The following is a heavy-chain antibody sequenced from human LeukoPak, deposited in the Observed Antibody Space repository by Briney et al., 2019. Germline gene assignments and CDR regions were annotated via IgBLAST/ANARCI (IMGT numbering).Heavy chain of an antibody. CDR1: GDSISESGWS. CDR3: ARGDNWNYGDFDY. CDR2: MPYDENVADRGIP. J-gene: IGHJ4*02. D-gene: IGHD1-7*01. Sequence: SETLSLTCIVSGDSISESGWSWGWIRQPPGKGLEWIGTMPYDENVADRGIPSYNPSLKRRVSISADTSKNQLSLKVNSVTAADTAVYYCARGDNWNYGDFDYWGQGTLVTVSS. V-gene: IGHV4-39*01.